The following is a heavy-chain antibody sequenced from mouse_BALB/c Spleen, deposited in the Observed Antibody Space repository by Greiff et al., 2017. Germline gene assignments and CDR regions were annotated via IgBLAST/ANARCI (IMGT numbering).Heavy chain of an antibody. J-gene: IGHJ3*01. V-gene: IGHV7-3*02. CDR3: ARKGIGFAY. Sequence: EVKVEESGGGLVQPGGSLRLSCATSGFTFTDYYMSWVRQPPGKALEWLGFIRNKANGYTTEYSASVKGRFTISRDNSQSILYLQMNTLRAEDSATYYCARKGIGFAYWGQGTLVTVSA. CDR1: GFTFTDYY. CDR2: IRNKANGYTT.